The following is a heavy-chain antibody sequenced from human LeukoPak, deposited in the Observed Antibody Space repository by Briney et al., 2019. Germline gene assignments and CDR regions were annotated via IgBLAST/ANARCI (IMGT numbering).Heavy chain of an antibody. Sequence: SETLSLTCAVYGGSFSGYYWSWIRQPPGMGLEWIGEINHSGSTNYNPSLKSRVTISVDTSKNQFSLKLSSVTAADTAVYYCARLTAVAGTWYYYYYMDVWGKGTTVTISS. CDR3: ARLTAVAGTWYYYYYMDV. CDR1: GGSFSGYY. J-gene: IGHJ6*03. V-gene: IGHV4-34*01. D-gene: IGHD6-19*01. CDR2: INHSGST.